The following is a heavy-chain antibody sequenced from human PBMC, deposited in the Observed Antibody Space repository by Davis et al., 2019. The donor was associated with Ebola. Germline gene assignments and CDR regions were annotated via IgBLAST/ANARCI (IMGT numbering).Heavy chain of an antibody. D-gene: IGHD6-13*01. Sequence: ASVKVSCKASGYTFPTYAINWVRQAPGQGLEWMGWINTNTGNPTFAQGFTGRFVFSLDTSVSTAYLQISSLKGADTAVYYCARSSYSWYFSGMDVWGKGTTVTVSS. CDR1: GYTFPTYA. J-gene: IGHJ6*04. CDR3: ARSSYSWYFSGMDV. CDR2: INTNTGNP. V-gene: IGHV7-4-1*02.